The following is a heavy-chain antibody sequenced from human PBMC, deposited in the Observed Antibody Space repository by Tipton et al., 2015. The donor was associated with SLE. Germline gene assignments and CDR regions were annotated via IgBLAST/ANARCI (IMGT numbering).Heavy chain of an antibody. J-gene: IGHJ6*03. V-gene: IGHV4-39*07. D-gene: IGHD5-24*01. CDR1: DDSVSTSPYF. CDR3: ARDLNGYNRGWYYYMDV. Sequence: TLSLTCTVSDDSVSTSPYFWAWIRQPPGKGLEWIATFDFIGSAYYDPSLKSRVTISVDTSKNQFSLKLSSVTAADTAVYYCARDLNGYNRGWYYYMDVWGKGTTVTVSS. CDR2: FDFIGSA.